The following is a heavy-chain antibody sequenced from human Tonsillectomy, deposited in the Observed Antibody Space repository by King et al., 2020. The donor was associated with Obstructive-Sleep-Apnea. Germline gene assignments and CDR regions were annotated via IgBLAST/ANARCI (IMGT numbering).Heavy chain of an antibody. J-gene: IGHJ4*02. CDR1: GFRFSSYG. V-gene: IGHV3-33*06. D-gene: IGHD1-26*01. Sequence: VQLVESGGGVVQPGRSLRLSCAASGFRFSSYGMHWVRQAPGKGLEWVAVIWYNGSNKYYVDSVKGRFTISRDNSKNTLYLQMNSLRAEDTAVYYCAKVRLQWELQSEFDYWGQGTLVTVSS. CDR3: AKVRLQWELQSEFDY. CDR2: IWYNGSNK.